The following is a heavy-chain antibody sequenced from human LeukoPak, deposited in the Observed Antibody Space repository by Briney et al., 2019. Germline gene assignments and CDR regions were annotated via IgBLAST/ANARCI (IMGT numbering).Heavy chain of an antibody. V-gene: IGHV3-74*01. CDR3: ARPFTFGGVIVLGY. Sequence: GGSLRLSCAASGFTFSSYWMHWVRQAPGKGLVWVSHIDSDGSSTNYADSVKGRFTISRDNAKNTLYLQMNSLRAEDTAVYYCARPFTFGGVIVLGYWGQGTLVTVSS. CDR1: GFTFSSYW. J-gene: IGHJ4*02. D-gene: IGHD3-16*02. CDR2: IDSDGSST.